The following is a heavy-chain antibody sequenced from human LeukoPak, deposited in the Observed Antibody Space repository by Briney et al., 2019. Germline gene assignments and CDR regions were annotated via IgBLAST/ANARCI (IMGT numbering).Heavy chain of an antibody. D-gene: IGHD5-12*01. J-gene: IGHJ4*02. Sequence: KPSETLSLTCAVYGGSFSGYYWSWIRQPPGKGLEWIGEINHSGSTNYNPSLKSRVTISVDTSKNHFSLNLKSVAAADTAVYYCAREDGSSGYDDFWGQGTLVTVSS. CDR3: AREDGSSGYDDF. V-gene: IGHV4-34*01. CDR1: GGSFSGYY. CDR2: INHSGST.